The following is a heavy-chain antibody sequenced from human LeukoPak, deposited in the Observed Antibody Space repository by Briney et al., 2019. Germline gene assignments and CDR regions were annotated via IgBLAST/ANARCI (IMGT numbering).Heavy chain of an antibody. V-gene: IGHV3-21*01. Sequence: GGPLRLSCAASGFTFSSYSMNWVRQAPGKGLEWVSSISSSSSYIYYADSVKGRFTISRDNAKNSLYLQMNSLRAEDTAVYYCAREAQGGAAGTYYYYYMDVWGKGTTVTVSS. D-gene: IGHD6-13*01. CDR3: AREAQGGAAGTYYYYYMDV. J-gene: IGHJ6*03. CDR1: GFTFSSYS. CDR2: ISSSSSYI.